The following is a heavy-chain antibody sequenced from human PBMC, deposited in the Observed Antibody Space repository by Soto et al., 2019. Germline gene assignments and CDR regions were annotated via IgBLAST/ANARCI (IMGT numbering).Heavy chain of an antibody. J-gene: IGHJ5*02. CDR1: GFTFSSYA. CDR3: AKDQYGSGSFAWFDP. V-gene: IGHV3-23*01. CDR2: ITGRGSGI. D-gene: IGHD3-10*01. Sequence: EVQLLESGGGLVQPGGSLRLSCAASGFTFSSYAMSWVRQAPGKGLEWVSSITGRGSGIYYADSVKGRFTISRDHYMKTLYLQLTSLRAEDTAIYYCAKDQYGSGSFAWFDPWGQGTLVTVSS.